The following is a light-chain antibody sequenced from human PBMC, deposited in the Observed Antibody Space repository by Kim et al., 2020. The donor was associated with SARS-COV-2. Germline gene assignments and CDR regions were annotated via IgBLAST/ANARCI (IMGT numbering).Light chain of an antibody. V-gene: IGLV7-46*01. CDR2: DTS. Sequence: PGGTVTLTYGSSTGPVTNGHYPYWFQQKPGQVPRTLFYDTSNKDSLTPARFSGSLLGGKAALTLSDAQPEDEADYYCSVLHNGGRPFGGGTQLTVL. CDR3: SVLHNGGRP. J-gene: IGLJ2*01. CDR1: TGPVTNGHY.